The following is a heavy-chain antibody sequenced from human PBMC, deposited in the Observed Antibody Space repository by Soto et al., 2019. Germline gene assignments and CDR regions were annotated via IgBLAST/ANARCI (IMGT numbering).Heavy chain of an antibody. D-gene: IGHD3-16*01. CDR3: ARDKGEMATISFYYYYGMDV. Sequence: PGGSLRLSCAASGFTFSSYSMNCVRQAPGKGLEWVSSISSSSSYIYYADSVKGRFTISRDNAKNSLYLQMNSLRAEDTAVYYCARDKGEMATISFYYYYGMDVWGQGTTVTVSS. CDR2: ISSSSSYI. CDR1: GFTFSSYS. V-gene: IGHV3-21*01. J-gene: IGHJ6*02.